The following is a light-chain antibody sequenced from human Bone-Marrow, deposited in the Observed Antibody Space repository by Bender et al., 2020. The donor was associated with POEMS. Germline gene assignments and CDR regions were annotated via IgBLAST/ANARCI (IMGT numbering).Light chain of an antibody. CDR2: EVT. V-gene: IGLV2-23*02. CDR3: CSHAGSSTL. Sequence: QSALTQPASVSGSPGQSITISCTGTSSDVGNLGSVSWYQQHPGKAPQLLIYEVTKRPSGVPDRFSGSKSGNTASLTVSGLQAEDEADYYCCSHAGSSTLFGGGTRLTVL. J-gene: IGLJ2*01. CDR1: SSDVGNLGS.